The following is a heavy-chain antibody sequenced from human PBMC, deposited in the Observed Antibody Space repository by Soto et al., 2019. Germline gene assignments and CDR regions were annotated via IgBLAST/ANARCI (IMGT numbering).Heavy chain of an antibody. CDR2: INSDGSST. J-gene: IGHJ6*02. Sequence: GGSLRLSCAASGFTFSSYWMHWVRQAPGKGLVWVSRINSDGSSTSYADSVKGRFTISRDNAKNTQYLKMNNLRAEDTAVYYCARTYYDILTGYYSGGMDVWGQGTTVTVSS. CDR3: ARTYYDILTGYYSGGMDV. V-gene: IGHV3-74*01. CDR1: GFTFSSYW. D-gene: IGHD3-9*01.